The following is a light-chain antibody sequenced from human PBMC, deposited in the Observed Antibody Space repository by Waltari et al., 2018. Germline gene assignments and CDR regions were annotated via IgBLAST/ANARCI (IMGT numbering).Light chain of an antibody. CDR1: QSIRTY. Sequence: DIQMTQSPSSLSASVGDRVTITCRPSQSIRTYLNWYQQKPGKAPKLLIYSASTLQNGVPPRFSGSGSGTDFTLTIDSLQPEDFATYFCQQSHSAPPTFGQGTRLVI. CDR2: SAS. V-gene: IGKV1-39*01. J-gene: IGKJ5*01. CDR3: QQSHSAPPT.